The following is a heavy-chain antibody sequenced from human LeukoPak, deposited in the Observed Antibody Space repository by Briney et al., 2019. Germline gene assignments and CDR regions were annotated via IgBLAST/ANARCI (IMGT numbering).Heavy chain of an antibody. CDR2: IYSGGTT. CDR1: GFTFSSYG. CDR3: ARVITGYSSGWTPFDY. Sequence: GGSLRLSCAASGFTFSSYGMSWVRQAPGKGLEWVSVIYSGGTTYYADSVKGRFTISRDNSKNTLYLQMNGLRAEDTAVYYCARVITGYSSGWTPFDYWGQGTLVTVSS. D-gene: IGHD6-19*01. J-gene: IGHJ4*02. V-gene: IGHV3-53*01.